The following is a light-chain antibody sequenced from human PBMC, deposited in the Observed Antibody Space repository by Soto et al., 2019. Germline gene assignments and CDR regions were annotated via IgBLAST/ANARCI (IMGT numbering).Light chain of an antibody. CDR1: QSLSSN. CDR3: QQYNNWPWT. CDR2: GAS. Sequence: EIVMRQSPATLSVSPGERATLSCRASQSLSSNLAWYQQKPGQAPRLLIYGASPRATGIPARFSGSGSGTEFTLTISSLQSEDFAVYYCQQYNNWPWTFGQGTKVDI. J-gene: IGKJ1*01. V-gene: IGKV3-15*01.